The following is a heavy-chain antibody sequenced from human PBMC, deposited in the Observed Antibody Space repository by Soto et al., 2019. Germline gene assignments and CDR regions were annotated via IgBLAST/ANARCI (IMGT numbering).Heavy chain of an antibody. J-gene: IGHJ4*02. V-gene: IGHV4-34*01. CDR1: GGSFSGYY. Sequence: SETLSLTCAVYGGSFSGYYWSWIRQPPGKGLEWIGEINHSGSTNYNPSLKSRVTISVDTSKNQFSLKLSSVTAADTAVYYCARQALRLFDYWGQGTLVTVS. CDR2: INHSGST. D-gene: IGHD3-3*01. CDR3: ARQALRLFDY.